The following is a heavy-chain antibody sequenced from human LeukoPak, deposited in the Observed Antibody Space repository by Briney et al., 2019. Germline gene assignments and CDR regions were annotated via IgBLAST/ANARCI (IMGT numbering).Heavy chain of an antibody. CDR2: ISGSDGGT. V-gene: IGHV3-23*01. J-gene: IGHJ5*02. CDR1: GFTFSSYA. D-gene: IGHD2-15*01. CDR3: AKVAMVGFVYWFDP. Sequence: PGGSLRLSCAASGFTFSSYAMSWVRQAPGKGLEWVSTISGSDGGTFYADSVMGRFTISRDNSKNTLYLQMNSLRAEDTAVYYCAKVAMVGFVYWFDPWGQGALVTVSS.